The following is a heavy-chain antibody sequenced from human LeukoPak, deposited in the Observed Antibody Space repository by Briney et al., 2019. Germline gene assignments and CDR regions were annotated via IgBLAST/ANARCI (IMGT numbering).Heavy chain of an antibody. CDR1: GFTVSSNY. D-gene: IGHD4-17*01. CDR3: ARTRYDAFDI. Sequence: GGSLRLSCAASGFTVSSNYMSWVRQAPGKGLEWVSVIYSGGSTYYADSVKGRFTISRDNSKNTLYLQMNSLRAVDTAVYYCARTRYDAFDIWGQGTMVTVSS. V-gene: IGHV3-53*01. CDR2: IYSGGST. J-gene: IGHJ3*02.